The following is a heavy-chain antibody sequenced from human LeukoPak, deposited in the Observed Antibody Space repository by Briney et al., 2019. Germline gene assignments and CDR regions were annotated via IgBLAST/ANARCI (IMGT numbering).Heavy chain of an antibody. Sequence: GGSLRLSCAASGFTFDDYGMSWVRQAPGKVLEWVSGINWNGGSTGYADSVKGRFTISRDNAKNSLYLQMNSLRAEDTAVYYCTRGFWGWEVDFWGQGTLVTVSS. V-gene: IGHV3-20*04. D-gene: IGHD3-16*01. CDR2: INWNGGST. CDR3: TRGFWGWEVDF. J-gene: IGHJ4*02. CDR1: GFTFDDYG.